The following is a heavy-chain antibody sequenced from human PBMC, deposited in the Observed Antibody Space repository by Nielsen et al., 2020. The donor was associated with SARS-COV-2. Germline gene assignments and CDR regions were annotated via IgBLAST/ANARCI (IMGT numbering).Heavy chain of an antibody. CDR1: GFTFSSYS. V-gene: IGHV3-48*02. Sequence: GESLRLSCAASGFTFSSYSMNWVRQAPGKGLEWVSYISSSSSTIYYADSVKGRFTISRDNAKNSLYLQMNSLRDEDTAVYYCARDLTNYGDYWYFDLWGRGTLGTVSS. J-gene: IGHJ2*01. D-gene: IGHD4-17*01. CDR2: ISSSSSTI. CDR3: ARDLTNYGDYWYFDL.